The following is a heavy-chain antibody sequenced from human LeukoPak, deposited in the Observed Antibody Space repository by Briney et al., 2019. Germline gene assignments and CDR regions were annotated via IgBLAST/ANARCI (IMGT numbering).Heavy chain of an antibody. J-gene: IGHJ3*02. CDR3: ARDYYYDSSGQGAFDI. CDR2: INPNSGGT. D-gene: IGHD3-22*01. V-gene: IGHV1-2*06. CDR1: GYTFTGYY. Sequence: ASVKVSCKASGYTFTGYYMHWVRQAPGQGLEWMGRINPNSGGTNYARKFQGRVTMTRDTSISTAYMELSRLRSDDTAVYYCARDYYYDSSGQGAFDIWGQGTMVTVTS.